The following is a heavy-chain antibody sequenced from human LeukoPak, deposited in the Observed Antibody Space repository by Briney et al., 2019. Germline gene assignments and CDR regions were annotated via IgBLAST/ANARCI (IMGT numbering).Heavy chain of an antibody. CDR3: AREPSGIQLWLWVVYFDY. D-gene: IGHD5-18*01. Sequence: GASAKVSCKASGGTFSSYAISWVRQAPGQGLEWMGRIIPILGIANYAQKFQGRVTITADKSTSTAYMELSSLRSEDTAVYYCAREPSGIQLWLWVVYFDYWGQGTLVTVSS. J-gene: IGHJ4*02. CDR2: IIPILGIA. CDR1: GGTFSSYA. V-gene: IGHV1-69*04.